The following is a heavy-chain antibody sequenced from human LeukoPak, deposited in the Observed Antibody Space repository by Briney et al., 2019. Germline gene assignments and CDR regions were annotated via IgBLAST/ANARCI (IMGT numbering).Heavy chain of an antibody. CDR2: INARGGTT. D-gene: IGHD6-13*01. J-gene: IGHJ4*02. CDR3: AKGSWDTFDY. V-gene: IGHV3-23*01. CDR1: GFTLTTYA. Sequence: GGSLRLSCAASGFTLTTYAMSWVRQAPGKGLEWVPSINARGGTTYYADSVKGRFTISKDSSKNTLFLQINYLRDEDAAVYYCAKGSWDTFDYWGQGALVTVSS.